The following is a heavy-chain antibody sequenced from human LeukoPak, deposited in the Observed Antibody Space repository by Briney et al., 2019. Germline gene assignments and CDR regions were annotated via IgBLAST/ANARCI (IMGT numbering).Heavy chain of an antibody. CDR2: INPSCGTT. CDR3: ARDPYYGSGRYNYFDY. V-gene: IGHV1-46*01. D-gene: IGHD3-10*01. J-gene: IGHJ4*02. CDR1: GYTFTNYY. Sequence: ASVKLSCKASGYTFTNYYLHWVRQAPGQGLEWMGIINPSCGTTTYAQKFQGRVTTTRDTSTSTVCMELSSLRSEDTAVYYCARDPYYGSGRYNYFDYWGQGTLVTVSS.